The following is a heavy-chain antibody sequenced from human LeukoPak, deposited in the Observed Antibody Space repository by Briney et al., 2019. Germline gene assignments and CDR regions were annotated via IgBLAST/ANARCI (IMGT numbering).Heavy chain of an antibody. V-gene: IGHV3-7*01. CDR1: GFSFSTYW. J-gene: IGHJ4*02. CDR2: VNEDESKK. Sequence: PGGSLRLSCAASGFSFSTYWMSWVRQAPAKGLECVACVNEDESKKYYVDSVKGRFTISRDNAKNSLYLQMNSLRAEDTAIYYCARDGGSGWYSDYWGQGTLVTVSS. D-gene: IGHD6-19*01. CDR3: ARDGGSGWYSDY.